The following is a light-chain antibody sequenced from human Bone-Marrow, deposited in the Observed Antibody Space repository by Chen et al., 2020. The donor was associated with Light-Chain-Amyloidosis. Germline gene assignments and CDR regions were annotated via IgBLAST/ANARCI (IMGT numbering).Light chain of an antibody. CDR3: ACAERRGTYEGI. Sequence: SYELTQPPSVSVSPGQTARITCSGDDLPTKYAYWYQQKPGQAPVLVIHRDTERPSGTAARFSEARSGTRATWHVGGVQAEGEGEYNCACAERRGTYEGIFVGGTKLTVL. V-gene: IGLV3-25*02. J-gene: IGLJ2*01. CDR1: DLPTKY. CDR2: RDT.